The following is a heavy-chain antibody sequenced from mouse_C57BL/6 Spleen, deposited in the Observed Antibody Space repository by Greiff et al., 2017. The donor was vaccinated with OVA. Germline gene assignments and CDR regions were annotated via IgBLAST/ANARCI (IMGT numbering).Heavy chain of an antibody. J-gene: IGHJ1*03. V-gene: IGHV14-3*01. CDR3: ARWAGHFDV. CDR1: GFNIQNTY. CDR2: IDPANGNT. Sequence: EVQLQESVAELVRPGASVKLSCTASGFNIQNTYMHWVKQRPEQGLEWIGRIDPANGNTKYAPKFQGKATITADTSSNTAYLQLSSLTSEDTAIYYCARWAGHFDVWGTGTTVTVSS. D-gene: IGHD3-3*01.